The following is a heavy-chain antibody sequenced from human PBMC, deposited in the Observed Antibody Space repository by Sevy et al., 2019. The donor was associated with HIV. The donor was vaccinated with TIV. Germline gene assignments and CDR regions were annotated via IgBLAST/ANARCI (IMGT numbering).Heavy chain of an antibody. J-gene: IGHJ3*01. Sequence: GGSLRLSCAASGFTPSNYAMSWVRQAPGKGLEWVSGLSGSGGSIYYADSVKGRFTISRDNSRNTLYLQMNSLRAEDTAVYYCAKDRIWELGDSFDVWGQGTTVTVSS. CDR3: AKDRIWELGDSFDV. CDR1: GFTPSNYA. D-gene: IGHD1-26*01. V-gene: IGHV3-23*01. CDR2: LSGSGGSI.